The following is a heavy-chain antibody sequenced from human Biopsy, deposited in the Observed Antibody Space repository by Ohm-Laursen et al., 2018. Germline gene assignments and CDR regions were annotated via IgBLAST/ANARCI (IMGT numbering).Heavy chain of an antibody. CDR3: ARLTGDPSY. CDR2: IYYTGHT. Sequence: SETLSLTCTVSDGSIKSYYWNWIRQSPGKGLEWIGFIYYTGHTNYNPSLKSRATISVDTSKNQFSLKVIPVTAADTAVYYCARLTGDPSYWGQGILVTVSS. D-gene: IGHD7-27*01. J-gene: IGHJ4*02. CDR1: DGSIKSYY. V-gene: IGHV4-59*01.